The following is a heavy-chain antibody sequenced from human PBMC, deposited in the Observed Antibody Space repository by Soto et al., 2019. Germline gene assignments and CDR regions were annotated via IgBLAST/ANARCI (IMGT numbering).Heavy chain of an antibody. CDR1: GYPLPTYG. CDR3: ATVSGSGSGSRRFDF. Sequence: QVQVMQSGAQLTQPGASVKVSCETSGYPLPTYGLTWVRQAPGQGLEWMGWIVGDSGNTVYAQKFQGRVTTYRDTSTSTGYMELRRLTSDVSALYYCATVSGSGSGSRRFDFWGQGTLVSVSS. CDR2: IVGDSGNT. J-gene: IGHJ4*02. V-gene: IGHV1-18*01. D-gene: IGHD3-10*01.